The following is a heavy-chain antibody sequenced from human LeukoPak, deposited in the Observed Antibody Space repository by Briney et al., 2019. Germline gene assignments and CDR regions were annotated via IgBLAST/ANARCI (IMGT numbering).Heavy chain of an antibody. D-gene: IGHD1-14*01. CDR3: ARGVEPLAANTLAY. CDR2: LYSDGNT. J-gene: IGHJ4*02. CDR1: GFTVITND. V-gene: IGHV3-53*01. Sequence: GGSLRLSCAASGFTVITNDMTWVRQAPGHGLEWVSVLYSDGNTKYADSVQGRFTISTDNSKNTLYLEMNSLSPDDTAVYYCARGVEPLAANTLAYWGQGTLVTVSS.